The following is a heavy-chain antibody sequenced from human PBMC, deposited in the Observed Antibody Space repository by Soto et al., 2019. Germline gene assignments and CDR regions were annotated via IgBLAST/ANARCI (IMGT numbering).Heavy chain of an antibody. D-gene: IGHD3-9*01. V-gene: IGHV3-23*01. Sequence: TGGSLRLSCEASGFTFRSYAMSWVRQAPGKGLEWVSRISESGGSTHYADSVKGRFTISRENSKNTLYLEMHSLRAEDTAKYYCAKEFSRNFDWGFDYWGQGTQVTVSS. J-gene: IGHJ4*02. CDR3: AKEFSRNFDWGFDY. CDR1: GFTFRSYA. CDR2: ISESGGST.